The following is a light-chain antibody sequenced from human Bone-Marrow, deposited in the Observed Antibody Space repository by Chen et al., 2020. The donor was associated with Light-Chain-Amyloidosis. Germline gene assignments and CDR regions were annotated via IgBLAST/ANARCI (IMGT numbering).Light chain of an antibody. J-gene: IGKJ1*01. CDR1: QGDITY. V-gene: IGKV1-39*01. CDR3: QQSDSTPKT. Sequence: DIQMTQSPSSLSASVGDRITITCRASQGDITYLNWYQQKPGKAPEFLISSASSLQSGVPSRFSASGSGTDFTLNISSLQPEDFALYYCQQSDSTPKTFGQGTKVEIK. CDR2: SAS.